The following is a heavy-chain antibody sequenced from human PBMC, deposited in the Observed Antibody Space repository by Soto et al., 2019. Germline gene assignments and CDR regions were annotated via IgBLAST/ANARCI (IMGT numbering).Heavy chain of an antibody. V-gene: IGHV3-30-3*01. D-gene: IGHD3-10*01. CDR2: ISYDGSNK. CDR3: ARDFPNAVRGVIIHYYGMDV. CDR1: GFTFSSYA. Sequence: GGSLRLSCAASGFTFSSYAMHWVRQAPGKGLEWVAVISYDGSNKYYADSVKGRFTISRDNSKNTLYLQMNSLRAEDTAVYYCARDFPNAVRGVIIHYYGMDVWGQGTTVTVSS. J-gene: IGHJ6*02.